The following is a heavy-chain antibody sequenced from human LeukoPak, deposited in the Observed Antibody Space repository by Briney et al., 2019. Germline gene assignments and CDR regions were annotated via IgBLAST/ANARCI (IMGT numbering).Heavy chain of an antibody. D-gene: IGHD6-13*01. J-gene: IGHJ4*02. Sequence: GGSLRLSRAASGFTLSSYGMHWVRQAPGKGLEWVAFIRYDGSNKYYAHSVKGRFTISRDNSKNTLYLQMNSLRAEDTAVYYCAKDLVRGSSWYASNFDYWGQGTLVTVSS. V-gene: IGHV3-30*02. CDR1: GFTLSSYG. CDR3: AKDLVRGSSWYASNFDY. CDR2: IRYDGSNK.